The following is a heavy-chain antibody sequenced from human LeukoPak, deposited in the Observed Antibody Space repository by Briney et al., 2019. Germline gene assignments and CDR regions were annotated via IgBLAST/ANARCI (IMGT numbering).Heavy chain of an antibody. CDR3: ARVGSSSWYYFDY. CDR2: INPNSGGT. CDR1: GYTFTGYY. Sequence: ASVKVSCKASGYTFTGYYMHWVRQAPGQGLEWMGWINPNSGGTNYAQKFQGRVTMTRGTSISTAYMELSRLRSDDTAVYYCARVGSSSWYYFDYWGQGTLVTVSS. J-gene: IGHJ4*02. V-gene: IGHV1-2*02. D-gene: IGHD6-13*01.